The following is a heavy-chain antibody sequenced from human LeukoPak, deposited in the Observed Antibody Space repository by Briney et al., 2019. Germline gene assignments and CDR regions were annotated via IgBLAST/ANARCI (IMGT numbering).Heavy chain of an antibody. D-gene: IGHD2-2*01. CDR1: GGTFSSYA. Sequence: GASVKVSCKASGGTFSSYAISWVRQATGQGLEWMGWMNPNSGNTGYAQKFQGRVTMTRNTSISTAYMELSSLRSEDTAVYYCARAYKRSSTSCLYGYWGQGTLVTVSS. V-gene: IGHV1-8*02. J-gene: IGHJ4*02. CDR2: MNPNSGNT. CDR3: ARAYKRSSTSCLYGY.